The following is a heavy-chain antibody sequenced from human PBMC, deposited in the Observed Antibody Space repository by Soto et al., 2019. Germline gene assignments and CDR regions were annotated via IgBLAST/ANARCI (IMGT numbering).Heavy chain of an antibody. V-gene: IGHV3-23*01. D-gene: IGHD6-13*01. CDR2: ISGSGGST. CDR3: AKIPHSSSWYLDAFDI. J-gene: IGHJ3*02. CDR1: GFTFSSYA. Sequence: EVQLLESGGGLVQPGGSLRLSCAASGFTFSSYAMSWVRQAPGKGLEWVSAISGSGGSTYYADSVKGRFTISRDNSKISLYLQMNSLRAEDTAVYYCAKIPHSSSWYLDAFDIWGQGTMVTVSS.